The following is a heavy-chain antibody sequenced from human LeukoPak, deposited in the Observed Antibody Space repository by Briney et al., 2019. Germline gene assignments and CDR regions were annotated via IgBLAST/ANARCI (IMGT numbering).Heavy chain of an antibody. CDR1: GYTFTSYY. V-gene: IGHV1-46*01. Sequence: ASVKVSCKASGYTFTSYYMHWVRHAPGQGLEWMGIINPSGGSTSYAQKFQGRVTMTRDTSTSTVYMELSSLRSEDTAVYYCAREGARGVIRLNYYYGMDVWGQGTTVTVSS. J-gene: IGHJ6*02. CDR2: INPSGGST. CDR3: AREGARGVIRLNYYYGMDV. D-gene: IGHD3-10*01.